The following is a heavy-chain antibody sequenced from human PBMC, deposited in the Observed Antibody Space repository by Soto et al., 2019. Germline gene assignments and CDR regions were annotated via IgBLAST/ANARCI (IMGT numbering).Heavy chain of an antibody. Sequence: GGSLRLSCAVSGFTFSSSEMYWVRQAPGKGLEWISYIHPSGQPIFYADSVKGRFTISRDSANNSLFLQMNSLRAEDTAVYYCARRASRWGQGTMVTVSS. D-gene: IGHD1-26*01. CDR2: IHPSGQPI. CDR1: GFTFSSSE. V-gene: IGHV3-48*03. J-gene: IGHJ3*01. CDR3: ARRASR.